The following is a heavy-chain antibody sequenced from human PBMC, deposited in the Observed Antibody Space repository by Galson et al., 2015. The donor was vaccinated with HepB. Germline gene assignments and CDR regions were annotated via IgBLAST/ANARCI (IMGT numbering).Heavy chain of an antibody. CDR2: IKEDGSEK. CDR1: GFTFSYYW. D-gene: IGHD2-21*01. CDR3: ARDCPPGGGDCYCSH. J-gene: IGHJ4*02. V-gene: IGHV3-7*01. Sequence: SLRLSCAASGFTFSYYWMTWVRQAPGQRLEWVATIKEDGSEKYYVDSMRGRFTISRDNAKNSLYLQMNSLRAEDTAVYYCARDCPPGGGDCYCSHWGQGTLVTVSS.